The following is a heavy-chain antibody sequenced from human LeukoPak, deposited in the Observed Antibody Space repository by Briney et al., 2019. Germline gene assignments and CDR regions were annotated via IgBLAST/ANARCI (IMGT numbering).Heavy chain of an antibody. CDR3: ARDAILTGLILYDY. V-gene: IGHV3-7*01. CDR2: IKQDGSEK. J-gene: IGHJ4*02. CDR1: GFTFSSYW. Sequence: GGSLRLSCAASGFTFSSYWMSWVRQAPGKGLEWVANIKQDGSEKYYVDSVKGRFTISRDNAKNSLYLQMNSLRAEDTAVYYCARDAILTGLILYDYWGQGTLVTVSS. D-gene: IGHD3-9*01.